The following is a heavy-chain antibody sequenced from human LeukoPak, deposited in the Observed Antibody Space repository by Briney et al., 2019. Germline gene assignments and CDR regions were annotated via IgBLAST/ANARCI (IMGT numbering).Heavy chain of an antibody. V-gene: IGHV1-69*05. D-gene: IGHD6-13*01. Sequence: GSSVKVSCKASGGTFSSHAISWVRQAPGQGLEWMGGIIPIFGTANYAQKFQGRVTITTDESTSTAYMELSSLRSEDTAVYYCARKYSSSWYDAFDIWGQGTMVTVSS. CDR2: IIPIFGTA. CDR3: ARKYSSSWYDAFDI. CDR1: GGTFSSHA. J-gene: IGHJ3*02.